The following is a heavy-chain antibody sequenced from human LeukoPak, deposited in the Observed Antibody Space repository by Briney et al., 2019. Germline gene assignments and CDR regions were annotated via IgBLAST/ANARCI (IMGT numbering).Heavy chain of an antibody. V-gene: IGHV4-59*01. CDR3: ARGSNWLDL. D-gene: IGHD6-6*01. CDR1: GDSISNYY. J-gene: IGHJ5*02. Sequence: KPSETVSLTCSVPGDSISNYYWSWIRQPPGKGLEWIGYIYYSGSTNYNPTLMSRVTISKDMSKKQVSLKLKSVTAADTAVYYCARGSNWLDLWGQGILVTVSS. CDR2: IYYSGST.